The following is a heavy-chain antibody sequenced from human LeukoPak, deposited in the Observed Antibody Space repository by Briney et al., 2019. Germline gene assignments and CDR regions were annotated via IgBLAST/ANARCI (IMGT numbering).Heavy chain of an antibody. CDR3: AKVHDRDELQYYFDY. CDR2: ISGSGGST. D-gene: IGHD1-1*01. CDR1: GFTFSSYA. V-gene: IGHV3-23*01. Sequence: GGSLRLSCAASGFTFSSYAMSWVRQAPGKGLEWVSAISGSGGSTYYADSVKGRFTISRDNSKNTLYLQMNSLRAEDTAVYYCAKVHDRDELQYYFDYWGQGTLVTVSS. J-gene: IGHJ4*02.